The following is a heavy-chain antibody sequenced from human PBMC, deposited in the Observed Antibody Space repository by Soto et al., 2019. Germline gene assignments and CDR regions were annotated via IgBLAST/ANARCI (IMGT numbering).Heavy chain of an antibody. CDR2: IWYDGSNK. CDR3: ARDFGSSSGLHYYYGMDV. D-gene: IGHD6-6*01. CDR1: GFTFSSYG. J-gene: IGHJ6*02. V-gene: IGHV3-33*01. Sequence: GGSLRLSCAASGFTFSSYGMHWVRQAPGKGLEWVAVIWYDGSNKYYADSVKGRFTISRDNSKNTLYLQMNSLRAEDTAVYYCARDFGSSSGLHYYYGMDVWGQGTTVTVSS.